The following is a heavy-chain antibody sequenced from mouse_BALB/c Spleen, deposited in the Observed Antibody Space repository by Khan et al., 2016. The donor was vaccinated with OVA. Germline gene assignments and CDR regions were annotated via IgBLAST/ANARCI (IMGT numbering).Heavy chain of an antibody. D-gene: IGHD1-2*01. CDR2: IDPANGNT. Sequence: EVQLQESGAELMKPGASVKLSCTVSGFNIKDTYMHWVKQRPEQGLEWIGRIDPANGNTKSDAKFQGKATMKSDKSSNTAYLHLTSLTSEDTAVYYCAYSLRLYAIAYWGQGTSVTVSS. V-gene: IGHV14-3*02. CDR1: GFNIKDTY. J-gene: IGHJ4*01. CDR3: AYSLRLYAIAY.